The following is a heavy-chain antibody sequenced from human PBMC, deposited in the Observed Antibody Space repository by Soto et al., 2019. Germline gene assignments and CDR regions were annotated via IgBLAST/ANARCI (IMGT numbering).Heavy chain of an antibody. CDR3: ARDHNWNYFDY. Sequence: SETLSLTCTVSGGSISSYYWSWIRQPPGKGLEWIGYIYYSGSTNYNPSLKSRVTISVDTSKNQFSLKLSSVTAADTAVYYCARDHNWNYFDYWGQGTLVTVSS. D-gene: IGHD1-1*01. CDR2: IYYSGST. V-gene: IGHV4-59*01. CDR1: GGSISSYY. J-gene: IGHJ4*02.